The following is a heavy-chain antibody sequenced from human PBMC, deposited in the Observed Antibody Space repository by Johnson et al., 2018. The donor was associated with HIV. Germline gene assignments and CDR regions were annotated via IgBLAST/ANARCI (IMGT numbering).Heavy chain of an antibody. CDR3: ARDPFGALDGDAFDI. Sequence: QVQLVESGGGVVQPGRSLRLSCAASGFTFSSYAMHWVRQAPGKGLEWVAVISYDGSNKYQADSVKGRFTISRDNSKNTLYLQMNSLRAEDTAVYYCARDPFGALDGDAFDIWGQGTMVTVSS. J-gene: IGHJ3*02. D-gene: IGHD3-10*01. CDR2: ISYDGSNK. V-gene: IGHV3-30*04. CDR1: GFTFSSYA.